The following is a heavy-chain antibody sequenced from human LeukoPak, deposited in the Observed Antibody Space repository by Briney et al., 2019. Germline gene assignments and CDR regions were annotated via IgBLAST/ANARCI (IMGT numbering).Heavy chain of an antibody. J-gene: IGHJ6*03. Sequence: PGGSLRLSCAASGFTFSSYSMNWVRQAPGKGLEWVSYISSSSSTIYYADSVKGRFTISRDNAKNSLYLQMNSLRAEDTAVYYCARREGGSSWSHGYYYYMDVWGKGTTVTVSS. CDR3: ARREGGSSWSHGYYYYMDV. CDR2: ISSSSSTI. CDR1: GFTFSSYS. V-gene: IGHV3-48*04. D-gene: IGHD6-13*01.